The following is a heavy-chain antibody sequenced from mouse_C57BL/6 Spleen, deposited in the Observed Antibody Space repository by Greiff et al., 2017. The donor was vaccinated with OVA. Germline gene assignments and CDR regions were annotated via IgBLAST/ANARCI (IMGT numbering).Heavy chain of an antibody. CDR3: ARETGTGFAY. J-gene: IGHJ3*01. V-gene: IGHV1-52*01. Sequence: QVQLQQPGPELVRPASSLTLSCNASGYTFTSYCMHWVKQRPIQGLEWIGHIDPSDSETHSHQNFTHKATLTVDKSSSTAYMQLSSLTSEDSAVYYCARETGTGFAYWGQGTLVTVSA. D-gene: IGHD4-1*01. CDR2: IDPSDSET. CDR1: GYTFTSYC.